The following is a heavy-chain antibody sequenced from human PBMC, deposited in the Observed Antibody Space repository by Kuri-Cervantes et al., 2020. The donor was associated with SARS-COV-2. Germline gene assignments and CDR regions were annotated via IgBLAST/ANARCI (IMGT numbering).Heavy chain of an antibody. D-gene: IGHD2-15*01. Sequence: GSLRLSCGVYGGSLSCSYWSWIRQPPGKRLEWIGEVNHNGGANYNPPLRSRVTMSVDPSKAQFSLKLSSATAADTAVYYSAGDGPSWGGAVVDYFDYWGQGTLVTVSS. V-gene: IGHV4-34*01. CDR2: VNHNGGA. CDR3: AGDGPSWGGAVVDYFDY. J-gene: IGHJ4*02. CDR1: GGSLSCSY.